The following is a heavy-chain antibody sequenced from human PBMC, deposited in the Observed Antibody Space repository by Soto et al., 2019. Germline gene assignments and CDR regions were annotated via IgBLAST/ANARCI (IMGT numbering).Heavy chain of an antibody. CDR1: GYTFTSYD. CDR3: ARGLRDHPLITMIVVVTNPLDY. J-gene: IGHJ4*02. CDR2: MNPNSGNT. V-gene: IGHV1-8*01. Sequence: QVQLVQSGAEVKKPGASVKVSCKASGYTFTSYDINWVRQATGQGLEWMGWMNPNSGNTGYAQKFQGRVTMTRNTSISTAYRELSSLRSEDTAVYYCARGLRDHPLITMIVVVTNPLDYRGQGTLVTVSS. D-gene: IGHD3-22*01.